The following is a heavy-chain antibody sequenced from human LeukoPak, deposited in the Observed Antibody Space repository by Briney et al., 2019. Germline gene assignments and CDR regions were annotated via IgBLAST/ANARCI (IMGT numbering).Heavy chain of an antibody. J-gene: IGHJ4*02. D-gene: IGHD3-22*01. V-gene: IGHV4-34*01. CDR3: ARGDSSGYFFDY. CDR1: GGSFSGYY. Sequence: SETLSLTCAVYGGSFSGYYWGWIRQPPGKGLEWIGEINHSGSTNYNPSLKSRVTISVDTSKNQFSLKLSSVTAADTAVYYCARGDSSGYFFDYWGQGTLVTVSS. CDR2: INHSGST.